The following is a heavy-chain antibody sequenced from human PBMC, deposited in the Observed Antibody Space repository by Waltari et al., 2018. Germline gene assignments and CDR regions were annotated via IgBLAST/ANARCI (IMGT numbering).Heavy chain of an antibody. CDR3: SRPYDHIWGSHEIFDY. Sequence: QVQLVQSGAEVKKPGASVKVSCKASGYTFTGYYMHWVRQAPGQGLEWMGPVNPNSCGTNSTQVYQGRVTVTRNTSIITAYMELGMMRSDATAVYYCSRPYDHIWGSHEIFDYWGQGTLVAVSS. D-gene: IGHD3-16*01. V-gene: IGHV1-2*06. J-gene: IGHJ4*02. CDR1: GYTFTGYY. CDR2: VNPNSCGT.